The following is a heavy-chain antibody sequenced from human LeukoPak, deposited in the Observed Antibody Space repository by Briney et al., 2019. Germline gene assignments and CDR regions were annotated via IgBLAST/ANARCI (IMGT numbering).Heavy chain of an antibody. CDR2: FDPEDGET. D-gene: IGHD6-19*01. V-gene: IGHV1-24*01. Sequence: ALVKVSCKASGGTFSSYAISWVRQAPGKGLEWMGGFDPEDGETIYAQKFQGRVTMTEDTSTDTAYMELSSLRSEDTAVYYCATGLGWVYFDYWGQGTLVTVSS. J-gene: IGHJ4*02. CDR1: GGTFSSYA. CDR3: ATGLGWVYFDY.